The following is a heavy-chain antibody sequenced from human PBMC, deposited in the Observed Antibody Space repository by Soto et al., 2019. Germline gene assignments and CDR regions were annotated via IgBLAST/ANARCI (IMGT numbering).Heavy chain of an antibody. CDR3: ARGFLSNSLDV. CDR1: GFTFRSFS. CDR2: IGTLGTPV. J-gene: IGHJ3*01. Sequence: EVKLVESGGGLVQPGGSLRLSCAASGFTFRSFSMDWVRQAPGKSLEWLSHIGTLGTPVHDADSVRGRFTISRDNAANFLYLQMNSLRDEDTAVYYCARGFLSNSLDVWGQGTTVIVSS. D-gene: IGHD3-3*01. V-gene: IGHV3-48*02.